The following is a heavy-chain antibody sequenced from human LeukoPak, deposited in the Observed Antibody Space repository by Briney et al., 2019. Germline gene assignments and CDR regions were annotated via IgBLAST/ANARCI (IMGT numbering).Heavy chain of an antibody. Sequence: GGSLRLSCVASGFTFKNCAMSWVRQAPGKGLEWVSGINYSGGHKYYADSVKGRITISRHNSKNTLYLQMNSLRAEDTAVYYCARDGIAAAPHYGMDVWGQGTTVTVSS. J-gene: IGHJ6*02. D-gene: IGHD6-13*01. CDR3: ARDGIAAAPHYGMDV. CDR1: GFTFKNCA. CDR2: INYSGGHK. V-gene: IGHV3-23*01.